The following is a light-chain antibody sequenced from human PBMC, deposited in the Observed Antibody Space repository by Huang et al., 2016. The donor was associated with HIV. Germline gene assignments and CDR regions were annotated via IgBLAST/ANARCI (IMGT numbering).Light chain of an antibody. CDR1: QSVRGN. Sequence: EIVMTQSPATLSVSPGERATLSCRASQSVRGNLAWYQQKPGQAPRYLIYAASTRATAVPARFSGSGSGTEFTLTISSLQSEDFAVYYCQQYTNWPWTFGQGTKVEIK. CDR3: QQYTNWPWT. CDR2: AAS. J-gene: IGKJ1*01. V-gene: IGKV3-15*01.